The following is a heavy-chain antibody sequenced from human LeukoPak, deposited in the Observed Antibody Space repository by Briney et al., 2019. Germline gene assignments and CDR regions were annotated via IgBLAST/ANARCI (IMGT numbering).Heavy chain of an antibody. D-gene: IGHD3-10*01. CDR1: GLTFSNHA. J-gene: IGHJ1*01. V-gene: IGHV3-23*01. CDR3: ATVSGSYLDFQH. CDR2: ISGLSDET. Sequence: PGGSLRLSCAASGLTFSNHAMTWVRQAPGKGLEWVSTISGLSDETFYVDSVKGRFTISRDNSMNSLFLQMNSLRVEDSGVYYCATVSGSYLDFQHWGQGTLVTVSS.